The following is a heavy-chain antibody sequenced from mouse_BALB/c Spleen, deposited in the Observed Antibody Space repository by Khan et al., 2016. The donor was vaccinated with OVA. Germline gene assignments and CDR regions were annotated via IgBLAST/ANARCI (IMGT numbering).Heavy chain of an antibody. V-gene: IGHV1-4*01. CDR3: SRVVPYQGNGGAWFAY. Sequence: VQLQESGAELARPGASVKMSCKASGYTFTSYTIHWVKQRPGQGLEWIGYINPSNIYTNYNQKFRDKATLTADKSSRTAYIQLSSLTAEDSAVYYCSRVVPYQGNGGAWFAYWGQGTLVTVSA. D-gene: IGHD2-10*01. J-gene: IGHJ3*01. CDR2: INPSNIYT. CDR1: GYTFTSYT.